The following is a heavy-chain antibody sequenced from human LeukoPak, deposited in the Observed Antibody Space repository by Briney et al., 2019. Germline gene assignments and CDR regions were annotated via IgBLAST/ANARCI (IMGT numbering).Heavy chain of an antibody. CDR1: GFTFSSYS. CDR3: ARGRNSASFDY. Sequence: GGSLRLSCAASGFTFSSYSMNWVRQAPGKGLEGVSSISSSSSYIYYADSVKGRFTISRDNAKNSLYLQINSLRAEDTAVYYCARGRNSASFDYWGQGTLVTVSS. V-gene: IGHV3-21*01. CDR2: ISSSSSYI. J-gene: IGHJ4*02.